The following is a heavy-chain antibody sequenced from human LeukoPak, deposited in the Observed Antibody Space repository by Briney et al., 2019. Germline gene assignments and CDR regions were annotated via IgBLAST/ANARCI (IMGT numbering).Heavy chain of an antibody. CDR2: ISSSSSTI. J-gene: IGHJ6*04. CDR1: GFTFSSYS. Sequence: GGSLRLSCAASGFTFSSYSMNWVRQAPGKGLEWVSHISSSSSTIYYADSVKGRFTISRDNAKNSLYLQMNSLRAGDTAVYYCAELGITMIGGVWGKGTTVTISS. CDR3: AELGITMIGGV. D-gene: IGHD3-10*02. V-gene: IGHV3-48*04.